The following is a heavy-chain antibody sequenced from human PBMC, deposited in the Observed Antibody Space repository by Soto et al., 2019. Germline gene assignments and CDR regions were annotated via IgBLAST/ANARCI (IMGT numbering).Heavy chain of an antibody. Sequence: EVQLVESGGGLVKPGGSLRLSCAASGFTFSSYSMNWVRQAPGKGLEWVSSISSSSSYIYYADSVKGRFTISRDNAKNSLYLQMNSLRAEDTAVYYCARDLKLELKGNWFDPWGQGTLVTVSS. CDR2: ISSSSSYI. CDR3: ARDLKLELKGNWFDP. V-gene: IGHV3-21*01. CDR1: GFTFSSYS. D-gene: IGHD1-7*01. J-gene: IGHJ5*02.